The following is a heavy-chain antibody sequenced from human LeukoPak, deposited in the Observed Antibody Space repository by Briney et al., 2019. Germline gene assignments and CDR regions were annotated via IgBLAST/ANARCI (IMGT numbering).Heavy chain of an antibody. CDR3: ASSPRGGTTGHYYDSSGYSYYYGMDV. J-gene: IGHJ6*02. CDR2: INHSGST. V-gene: IGHV4-34*01. Sequence: SETLSLTCAVYGGSSSGYYWSWIRQPPGKGLEWIGEINHSGSTNYNPSLKSRVTISVDTSKNQFSLKLSSVTAADTAVYYCASSPRGGTTGHYYDSSGYSYYYGMDVWGQGTTVTVSS. D-gene: IGHD3-22*01. CDR1: GGSSSGYY.